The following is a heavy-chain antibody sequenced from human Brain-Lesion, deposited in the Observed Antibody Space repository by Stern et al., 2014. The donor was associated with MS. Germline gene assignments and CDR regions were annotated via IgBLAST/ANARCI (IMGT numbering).Heavy chain of an antibody. V-gene: IGHV1-18*04. J-gene: IGHJ4*02. Sequence: QVKLVESGTEVKKPGASVKVSCKTSGFTFANYGIVWVRQAPGQGLEWMGWVSPYNGKTNYEQTFQGRVTMTSDTSTTTAYMELRSLRSDDTAVYYCARYDSGSADYWGQGTLVTVSS. CDR2: VSPYNGKT. CDR1: GFTFANYG. CDR3: ARYDSGSADY. D-gene: IGHD6-19*01.